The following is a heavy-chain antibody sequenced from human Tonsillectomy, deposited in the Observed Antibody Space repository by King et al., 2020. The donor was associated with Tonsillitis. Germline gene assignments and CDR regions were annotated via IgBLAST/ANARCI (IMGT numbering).Heavy chain of an antibody. D-gene: IGHD4-23*01. CDR3: AREGDYGGFI. CDR1: GFTFSSYE. CDR2: ITRSGDIT. Sequence: VQLVESGGGLGQPGESLRLSCAASGFTFSSYEMNWVRQAPGKGLEWVSCITRSGDITYYADSVKGRFTISRDNDKNSVYLQMNSLRAEDTAVYYCAREGDYGGFIWDQGTLVTVSS. J-gene: IGHJ4*02. V-gene: IGHV3-48*03.